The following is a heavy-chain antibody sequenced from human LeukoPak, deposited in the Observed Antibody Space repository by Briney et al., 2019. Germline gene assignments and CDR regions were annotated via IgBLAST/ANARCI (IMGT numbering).Heavy chain of an antibody. CDR2: IYYSGST. Sequence: TSETLSLTCTVSGGSISSYYWSWIRQPPGKGLEWIGYIYYSGSTNYNPSLKSRVTISVDTSKNQFSLKLSSVTAADTAVYYCARDRVEYSSGWYEVGFDYWGQGTLVTVSS. CDR3: ARDRVEYSSGWYEVGFDY. CDR1: GGSISSYY. V-gene: IGHV4-59*01. J-gene: IGHJ4*02. D-gene: IGHD6-19*01.